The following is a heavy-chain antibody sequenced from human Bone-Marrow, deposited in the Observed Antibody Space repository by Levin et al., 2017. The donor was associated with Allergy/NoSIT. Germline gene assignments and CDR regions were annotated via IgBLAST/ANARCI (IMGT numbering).Heavy chain of an antibody. J-gene: IGHJ4*02. CDR2: MNPNSGNT. D-gene: IGHD1-26*01. V-gene: IGHV1-8*01. CDR1: GYTFTSYD. Sequence: GESLKISCKASGYTFTSYDINWVRQATGQGLEWMGWMNPNSGNTGYAQKFQGRVTMTRNTSISTAYMELSSLRSEDTAVYYCARRNGAWELLFDYWGQGTLVTVSS. CDR3: ARRNGAWELLFDY.